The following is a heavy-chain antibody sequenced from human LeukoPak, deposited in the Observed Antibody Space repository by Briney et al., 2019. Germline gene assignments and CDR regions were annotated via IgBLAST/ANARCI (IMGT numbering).Heavy chain of an antibody. CDR2: INHSGST. J-gene: IGHJ6*03. Sequence: SEALSLTCAVYGGSFSGYYWSWIRQPPGKGLEWIGEINHSGSTNYNPSLKSRVTISVDTSKNQFSLKLSSVTAADTAVYYCARGGRLFYYYYYMDVWGKGTTVTVSS. V-gene: IGHV4-34*01. CDR3: ARGGRLFYYYYYMDV. D-gene: IGHD4/OR15-4a*01. CDR1: GGSFSGYY.